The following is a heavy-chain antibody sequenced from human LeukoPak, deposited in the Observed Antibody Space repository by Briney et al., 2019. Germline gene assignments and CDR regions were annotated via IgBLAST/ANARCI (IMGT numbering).Heavy chain of an antibody. D-gene: IGHD3-22*01. V-gene: IGHV4-31*03. CDR2: IYYSGST. CDR1: GGSISSGGYY. CDR3: ARAAYDSSGYYLNY. Sequence: PSETLSLTCTVSGGSISSGGYYSSWIRQHPGKGLEWIGYIYYSGSTYYNPSLKSRVTISVDTSKNQFSLKLSSVTAADTAVYYCARAAYDSSGYYLNYWGQGTLVTVSS. J-gene: IGHJ4*02.